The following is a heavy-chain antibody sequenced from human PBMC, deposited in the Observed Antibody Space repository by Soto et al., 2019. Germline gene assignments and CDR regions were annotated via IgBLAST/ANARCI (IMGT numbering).Heavy chain of an antibody. D-gene: IGHD3-10*01. Sequence: EVQLLESGGGLVQPGGSLRLSCAASGFTFSSYAMSWVRQAPGKGLEWVSAFSGSGGTTYYADSVKGRFTISRDNSKNTLYLQMNSLRAEDTAVYYCATEYCYGSGSYYYYYYGMDVWGQGTTVTVSS. CDR1: GFTFSSYA. V-gene: IGHV3-23*01. CDR3: ATEYCYGSGSYYYYYYGMDV. J-gene: IGHJ6*02. CDR2: FSGSGGTT.